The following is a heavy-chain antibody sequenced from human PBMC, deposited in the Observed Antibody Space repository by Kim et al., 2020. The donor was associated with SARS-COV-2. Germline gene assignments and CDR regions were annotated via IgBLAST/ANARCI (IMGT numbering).Heavy chain of an antibody. V-gene: IGHV3-64*01. CDR1: GFTFSSYA. Sequence: GGSLRLSCAASGFTFSSYAMHWVRQAPGKGLEYVSAISSNGGSTYYANSVKGRFTISRDNSKNTLYLQMGSLRAEDMAVYYCARAYVYSYGTFDYWGQGT. J-gene: IGHJ4*02. D-gene: IGHD5-18*01. CDR2: ISSNGGST. CDR3: ARAYVYSYGTFDY.